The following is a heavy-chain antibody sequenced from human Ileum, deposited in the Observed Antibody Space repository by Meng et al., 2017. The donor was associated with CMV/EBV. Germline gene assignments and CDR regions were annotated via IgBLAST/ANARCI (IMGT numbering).Heavy chain of an antibody. J-gene: IGHJ4*02. Sequence: QLQGSGPGLGKPSETLSLTCTVPGDSTSGFFWSWIRQPAGKGLEWIGRIYSSGSTFYNPSLESRVTMSIDTSKNQFSLRLASVTAADTAVYFCAKEQSIGIAVTGIFDFWGQGALVTVSS. D-gene: IGHD6-19*01. V-gene: IGHV4-4*07. CDR2: IYSSGST. CDR1: GDSTSGFF. CDR3: AKEQSIGIAVTGIFDF.